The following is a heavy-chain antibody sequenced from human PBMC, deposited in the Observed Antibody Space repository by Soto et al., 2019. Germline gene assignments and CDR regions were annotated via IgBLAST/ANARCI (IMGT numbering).Heavy chain of an antibody. V-gene: IGHV1-2*04. J-gene: IGHJ4*02. CDR3: ARDRSTERGGRGWYFDY. D-gene: IGHD2-15*01. CDR2: INPNSGGT. CDR1: GYTFTGYY. Sequence: QVQLVQSGAEVKKPGASVKVSCKASGYTFTGYYMHWVRQAPGQGLEWMGWINPNSGGTNYAQKFQGWVTTTRDTSISTAYMELSRLRSDDTAVYYCARDRSTERGGRGWYFDYWGQGTLVTVSS.